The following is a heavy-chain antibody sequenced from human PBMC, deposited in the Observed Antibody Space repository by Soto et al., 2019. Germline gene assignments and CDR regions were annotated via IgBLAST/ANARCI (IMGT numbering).Heavy chain of an antibody. V-gene: IGHV4-61*01. CDR2: VFQGANT. CDR1: GGSVTSASYY. J-gene: IGHJ4*02. CDR3: ATALGPTTGIDY. Sequence: PSETLSLTCSVSGGSVTSASYYWSWIRQSPGKGLECIGYVFQGANTNYNPSLKGRVTISVDTSRNQFSLDLTSVTAADTAVYYCATALGPTTGIDYWGQGTLVTGS. D-gene: IGHD2-8*02.